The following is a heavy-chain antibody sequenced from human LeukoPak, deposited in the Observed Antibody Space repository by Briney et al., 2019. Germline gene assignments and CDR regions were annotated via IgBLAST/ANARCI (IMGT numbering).Heavy chain of an antibody. Sequence: SETLSLTCTVSGGSISSYYWSWIRQPPGEGLEWIGYIYYSGSTNYNPSLKSRVTISVDTSKNQFSLKLSSVTAADTAVYYCARVPLELRAFDIWGQGTMVTVSS. CDR2: IYYSGST. CDR1: GGSISSYY. CDR3: ARVPLELRAFDI. D-gene: IGHD1-26*01. V-gene: IGHV4-59*01. J-gene: IGHJ3*02.